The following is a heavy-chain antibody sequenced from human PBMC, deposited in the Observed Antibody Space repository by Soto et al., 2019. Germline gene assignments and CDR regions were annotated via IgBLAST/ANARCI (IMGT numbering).Heavy chain of an antibody. V-gene: IGHV4-30-4*01. D-gene: IGHD6-13*01. CDR2: IYYSGST. CDR3: PRVKAGVVY. Sequence: QVQLQEWGAGLVKPSQTLSLTCAVSGGSISSGDYFWSWIRQPPGKGREGIGYIYYSGSTYYNPPLNRRVTLSVDTSKNQCSLTLGSVTAADTAVYFCPRVKAGVVYLGHGTLLTV. CDR1: GGSISSGDYF. J-gene: IGHJ4*01.